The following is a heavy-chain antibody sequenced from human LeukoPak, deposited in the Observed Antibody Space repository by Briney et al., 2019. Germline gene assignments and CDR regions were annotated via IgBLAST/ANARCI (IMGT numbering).Heavy chain of an antibody. D-gene: IGHD2-2*01. CDR2: INPNSGGT. V-gene: IGHV1-2*02. CDR1: GYTFTGYY. Sequence: ASVKVSCKASGYTFTGYYMHWVRQAPGQGLEWMGWINPNSGGTNYAQKFQGRVTMTRDTSISTAYMELSRLRSDDTAVYYCARDIVVVPAENDAFDTWGQGTMVTVSS. CDR3: ARDIVVVPAENDAFDT. J-gene: IGHJ3*02.